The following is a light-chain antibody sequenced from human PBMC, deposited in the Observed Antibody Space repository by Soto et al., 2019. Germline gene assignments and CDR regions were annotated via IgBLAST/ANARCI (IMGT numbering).Light chain of an antibody. CDR2: GAS. Sequence: EIVLTQPPGTLSLSPGERATLSCRASQSVNSNFLAWYQQKPGQAPRLLIYGASSRATGIPDRFSGSGSGTDFTLTISRLEPEDFAVYYCQQYGSPPYTFGQGTKLEIK. J-gene: IGKJ2*01. CDR3: QQYGSPPYT. CDR1: QSVNSNF. V-gene: IGKV3-20*01.